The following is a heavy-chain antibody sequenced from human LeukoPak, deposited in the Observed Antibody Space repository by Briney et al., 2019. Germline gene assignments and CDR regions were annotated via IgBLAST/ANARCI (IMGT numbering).Heavy chain of an antibody. CDR3: ARGVSVVWDYYYGMDV. D-gene: IGHD3-16*01. CDR2: INPNSGGT. CDR1: GYTFTGYY. V-gene: IGHV1-2*02. J-gene: IGHJ6*02. Sequence: GASVKVSCKASGYTFTGYYMHWVRQAPGQGLEWMGWINPNSGGTNYAQKFQGRVTMTRDTSISTAYMELSRLRSDDTAVHYCARGVSVVWDYYYGMDVWGQGTTVTVSS.